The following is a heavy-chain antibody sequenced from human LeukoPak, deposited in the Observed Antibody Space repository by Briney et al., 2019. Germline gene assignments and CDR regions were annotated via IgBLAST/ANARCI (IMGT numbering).Heavy chain of an antibody. V-gene: IGHV3-53*01. Sequence: GKSLRLSCTASRFTVSSNYMSWVRQAPGKGLGWVSVIHDGGSTYYADSVKGRFTISRDNSKNTVYLQMNRLRAGDTAVYYCARTHPTGYFDYWGQGTLVTVSS. CDR2: IHDGGST. D-gene: IGHD1-14*01. CDR1: RFTVSSNY. J-gene: IGHJ4*02. CDR3: ARTHPTGYFDY.